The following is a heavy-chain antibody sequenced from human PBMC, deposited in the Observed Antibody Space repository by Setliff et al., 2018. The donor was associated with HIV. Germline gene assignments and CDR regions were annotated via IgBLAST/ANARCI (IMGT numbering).Heavy chain of an antibody. J-gene: IGHJ6*03. Sequence: SETLSLTCTVSGGSISSSSYYWGWIRQPPGEGLEWVGSIYNSGSRYYNPSLNSRVTISVDTSKNQFSLKLSSVTAADTAVYYCAKSDTTMDGGTPFYMDVWGKGTTGTVS. CDR1: GGSISSSSYY. V-gene: IGHV4-39*01. CDR3: AKSDTTMDGGTPFYMDV. D-gene: IGHD3-10*01. CDR2: IYNSGSR.